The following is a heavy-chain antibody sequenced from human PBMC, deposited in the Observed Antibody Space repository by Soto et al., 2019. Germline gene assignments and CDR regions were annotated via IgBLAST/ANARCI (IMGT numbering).Heavy chain of an antibody. CDR1: GFTFSSYS. J-gene: IGHJ4*01. CDR3: ARDSALEWLFFDY. D-gene: IGHD3-3*01. V-gene: IGHV3-48*02. Sequence: EVQLVESGGGLVQPGGSLRLSCAASGFTFSSYSMNWVRQAPGKGLEWVSYISSSTIYYADSVKGRFTISRDNAKNSLYLQMNSLRDEDTAVYYCARDSALEWLFFDYWGQATLVTVSS. CDR2: ISSSTI.